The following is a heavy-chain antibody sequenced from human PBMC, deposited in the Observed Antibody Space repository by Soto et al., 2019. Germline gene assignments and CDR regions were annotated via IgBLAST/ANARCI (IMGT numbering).Heavy chain of an antibody. CDR3: ARDVGCSGGSCYLRGFYFDY. J-gene: IGHJ4*02. CDR2: IIPIFGTA. Sequence: QVQLVQSGAEVKKPGSSVKVSCKASGGTFSSYAISWVRQAPGQGLEWMGGIIPIFGTANYAQKFQGRVTITADDSTSTAYRELSSLRSEDTAVYYCARDVGCSGGSCYLRGFYFDYWGQGTLVTVSS. V-gene: IGHV1-69*12. CDR1: GGTFSSYA. D-gene: IGHD2-15*01.